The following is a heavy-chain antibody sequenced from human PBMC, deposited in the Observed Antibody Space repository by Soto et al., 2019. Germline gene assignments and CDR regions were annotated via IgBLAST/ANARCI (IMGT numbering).Heavy chain of an antibody. J-gene: IGHJ4*02. D-gene: IGHD3-16*01. CDR2: INHSGST. CDR1: GGSFSGYY. Sequence: PSETLSLTCAVYGGSFSGYYWSWIRQPPGKGLEWIGEINHSGSTNYNPSLKSRVTISVDTSKNQFSLKLSSVTAADTAVYYCARNAGLRSDYWGQGTLVTLSS. V-gene: IGHV4-34*01. CDR3: ARNAGLRSDY.